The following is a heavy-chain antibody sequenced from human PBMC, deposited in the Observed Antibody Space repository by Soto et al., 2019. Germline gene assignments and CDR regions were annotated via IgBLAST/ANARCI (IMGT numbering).Heavy chain of an antibody. J-gene: IGHJ4*02. CDR1: GFTFDDHT. CDR3: AKEKDRIFDY. CDR2: ITWDAGSA. Sequence: EVQLVESGGGLVQPGGSLRLSCAASGFTFDDHTMHWVRQAPGKGLEWVSLITWDAGSAFYADSVRGRFTISRDNSKNPLYLQMNSLRTEDSALYYCAKEKDRIFDYWGRGTPVTVSS. V-gene: IGHV3-43*01.